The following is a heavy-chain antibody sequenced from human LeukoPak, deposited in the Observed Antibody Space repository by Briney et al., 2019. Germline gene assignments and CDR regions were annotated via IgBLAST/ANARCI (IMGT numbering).Heavy chain of an antibody. Sequence: GGSLRLSCAASGFTLSSYNMNWVRRAPGKGLEWISYISTSSTTIKYADSVKGRFTISRDNAKNSLYLQMNSLKAEDTAIYYCAKLGANGYYSWHDPWGQGTLVTVSS. CDR1: GFTLSSYN. CDR3: AKLGANGYYSWHDP. J-gene: IGHJ5*02. D-gene: IGHD5-24*01. V-gene: IGHV3-48*01. CDR2: ISTSSTTI.